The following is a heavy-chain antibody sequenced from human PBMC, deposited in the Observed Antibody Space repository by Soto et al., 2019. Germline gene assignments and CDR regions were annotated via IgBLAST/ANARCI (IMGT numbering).Heavy chain of an antibody. CDR3: ARDRRYCTNGVCYTSGAWFDP. J-gene: IGHJ5*02. CDR2: INAGNGNT. D-gene: IGHD2-8*01. CDR1: GYTFTSYA. Sequence: ASVKVSCKASGYTFTSYAMHWVRQAPGQRLEWMGWINAGNGNTKYSQKFQGRVTITRDTSASTAYMELSSLRSEDTAVYYCARDRRYCTNGVCYTSGAWFDPWGQ. V-gene: IGHV1-3*01.